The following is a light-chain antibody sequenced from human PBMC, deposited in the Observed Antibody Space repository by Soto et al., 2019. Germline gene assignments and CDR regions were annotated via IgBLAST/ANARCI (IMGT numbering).Light chain of an antibody. V-gene: IGKV3-15*01. CDR3: QQYNNWPPLT. CDR1: HSVSSN. CDR2: GAS. J-gene: IGKJ4*01. Sequence: IVLTQSPATLSLSPGERATLSCRASHSVSSNLAWYQHKPGQPPRLLIYGASTRATGIPARFSGSGSGTEFTLTISSLQSEDFAVYYCQQYNNWPPLTFGGGTKVDIK.